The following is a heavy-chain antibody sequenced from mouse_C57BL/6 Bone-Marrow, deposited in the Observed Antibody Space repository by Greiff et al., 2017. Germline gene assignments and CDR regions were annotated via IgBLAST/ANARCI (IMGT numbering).Heavy chain of an antibody. CDR1: GFSLSTSGMG. CDR2: IYWDADT. J-gene: IGHJ1*03. Sequence: QVTLKESGPGILQSSQTLSLTCSFSGFSLSTSGMGVSWIRQPSGKGLEWLAHIYWDADTRYNPSLKSRLTISKDTSRNQVFLKITSVDTADTATYYCARRIGYWYFDVWGTGTTVTVSS. CDR3: ARRIGYWYFDV. V-gene: IGHV8-12*01.